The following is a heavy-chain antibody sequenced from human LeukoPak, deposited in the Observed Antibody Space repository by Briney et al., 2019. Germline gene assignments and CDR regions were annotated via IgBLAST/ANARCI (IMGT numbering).Heavy chain of an antibody. V-gene: IGHV1-18*01. D-gene: IGHD2-2*02. CDR2: ISAYNGNT. Sequence: ASVQVSCKASGYTFTSYGISWVRQAPGKGLEWMGWISAYNGNTNYAQKLQGRVTMTTDTSTSTAYMELRSLRSDDTAVYYCARGCSSTSCYKHFDYWGQGILVTVSS. J-gene: IGHJ4*02. CDR3: ARGCSSTSCYKHFDY. CDR1: GYTFTSYG.